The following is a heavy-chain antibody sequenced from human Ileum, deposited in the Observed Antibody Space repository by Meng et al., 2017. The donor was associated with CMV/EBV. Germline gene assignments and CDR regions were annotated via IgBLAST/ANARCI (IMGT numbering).Heavy chain of an antibody. CDR2: FYSSGST. V-gene: IGHV3-53*01. CDR3: ATASGNTYGSLDY. D-gene: IGHD5-18*01. Sequence: SCAASGFTVSTKYLTWVRQAPGKGLEWVSVFYSSGSTYYTDSVKGRFTISTDSSKNTLYLQMNSLRADDTAMYYCATASGNTYGSLDYWGQGTLVTVSS. J-gene: IGHJ4*02. CDR1: GFTVSTKY.